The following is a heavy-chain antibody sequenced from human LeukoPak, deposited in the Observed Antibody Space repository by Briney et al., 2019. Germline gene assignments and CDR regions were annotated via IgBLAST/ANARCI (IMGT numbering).Heavy chain of an antibody. J-gene: IGHJ4*02. CDR3: ARGRMSRAMVRGVRFDY. D-gene: IGHD3-10*01. V-gene: IGHV3-30-3*01. Sequence: PGGSLRLSCAASGFTFSSYWMSWVRQAPGKGLEWVAVISYDGSNKYYADSVKGRFTISRDNSKNTLYLQMNSLRAEDTAVYYCARGRMSRAMVRGVRFDYWGQGTLVTVSS. CDR2: ISYDGSNK. CDR1: GFTFSSYW.